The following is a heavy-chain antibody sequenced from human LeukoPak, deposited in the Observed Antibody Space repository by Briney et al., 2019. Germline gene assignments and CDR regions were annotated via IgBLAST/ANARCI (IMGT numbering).Heavy chain of an antibody. D-gene: IGHD2-15*01. CDR1: GGTFSSYA. CDR2: GNPSGGST. J-gene: IGHJ3*02. CDR3: ARVAVDAFDI. V-gene: IGHV1-46*01. Sequence: GASVKVSCKASGGTFSSYAISWVRQAPGQGLEWMGRGNPSGGSTRYAQKFQGRVTMTRDTSTSTVYMELSSLRSEDTAVYYCARVAVDAFDIWGQGTMVTVSS.